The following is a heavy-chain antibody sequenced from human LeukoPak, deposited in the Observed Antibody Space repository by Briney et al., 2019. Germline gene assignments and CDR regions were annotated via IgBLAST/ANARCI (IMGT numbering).Heavy chain of an antibody. V-gene: IGHV3-33*01. CDR1: GFTFSIYG. CDR3: ARYRGTDVMDV. J-gene: IGHJ6*02. D-gene: IGHD3/OR15-3a*01. CDR2: TWYDESNK. Sequence: PGRSLRLSCAASGFTFSIYGMHWVRQAPGKGLEWVAVTWYDESNKYYADSVKGRFTISRDNSKTTLYLQMNSLKAEDTAVYYCARYRGTDVMDVWGQGTTVTASS.